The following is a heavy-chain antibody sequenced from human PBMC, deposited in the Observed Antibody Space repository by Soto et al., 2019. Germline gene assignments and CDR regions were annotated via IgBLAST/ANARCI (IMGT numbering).Heavy chain of an antibody. CDR3: ARRQSSPWFDP. J-gene: IGHJ5*02. CDR2: ICTAGDT. D-gene: IGHD2-15*01. Sequence: PGGSLRLSCAASGFTFSSYDMHWVRQATGKGLEWVSAICTAGDTYYPGSVKGRFTISIENAKNSLYLQMNSLRAGDTAVYYCARRQSSPWFDPWGQGTLVTVS. V-gene: IGHV3-13*04. CDR1: GFTFSSYD.